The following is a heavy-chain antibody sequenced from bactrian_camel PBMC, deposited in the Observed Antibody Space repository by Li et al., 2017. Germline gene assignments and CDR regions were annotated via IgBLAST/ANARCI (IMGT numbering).Heavy chain of an antibody. V-gene: IGHV3S54*01. CDR3: AADIFPCHTPATLTRISAEY. CDR1: GYEWKTMC. J-gene: IGHJ4*01. D-gene: IGHD4*01. Sequence: HVQLVESGGGSVQPGESLRLSCVGSGYEWKTMCAGWFREAPGKEREAVATIYTGGGSAYYVDSVKGRYTLSEDSIKNTVYLQMNSLKPEDTAMYYCAADIFPCHTPATLTRISAEYWGQGTQVTVS. CDR2: IYTGGGSA.